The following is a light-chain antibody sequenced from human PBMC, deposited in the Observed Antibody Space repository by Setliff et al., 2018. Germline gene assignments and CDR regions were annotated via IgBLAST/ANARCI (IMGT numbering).Light chain of an antibody. CDR3: SSHGGSNNWSV. V-gene: IGLV2-8*01. J-gene: IGLJ1*01. Sequence: QSVLTQPPSASGSPGQSVTISCTGTSIYFRRYDYVSWYQQHPGKAPKLLLYEVKKRPPGVPDRFSGSKSGNTASLTVSGLQAEDEADYYCSSHGGSNNWSVFGTGTKVTVL. CDR2: EVK. CDR1: SIYFRRYDY.